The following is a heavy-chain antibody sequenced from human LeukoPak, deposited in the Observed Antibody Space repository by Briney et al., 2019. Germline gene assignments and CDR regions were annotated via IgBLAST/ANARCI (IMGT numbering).Heavy chain of an antibody. D-gene: IGHD6-19*01. CDR2: INPNSGGT. CDR3: ARDIAVAGTNFGY. J-gene: IGHJ4*02. Sequence: ASVKVSCKASGYTFTGYYMHWMRQAPGQGLEWMGWINPNSGGTNYAQKFQGRVTMTRDTSISTAYMELSRLRSDDTAVYYCARDIAVAGTNFGYWGQGTLVTVSS. CDR1: GYTFTGYY. V-gene: IGHV1-2*02.